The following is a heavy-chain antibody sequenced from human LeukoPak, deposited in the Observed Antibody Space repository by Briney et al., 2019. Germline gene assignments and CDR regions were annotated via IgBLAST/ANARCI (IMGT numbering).Heavy chain of an antibody. Sequence: GGSLRLSCAASGFSFSGHSINWVRQAPGKGLEWVSSINSRSSYIHFADSVKGRFTISRDNAKNSLYLQMNSLRAEDTAVYYCARGRGCSSMSCYPDYWGQGTLVTVSS. J-gene: IGHJ4*02. CDR2: INSRSSYI. D-gene: IGHD2-2*01. V-gene: IGHV3-21*01. CDR3: ARGRGCSSMSCYPDY. CDR1: GFSFSGHS.